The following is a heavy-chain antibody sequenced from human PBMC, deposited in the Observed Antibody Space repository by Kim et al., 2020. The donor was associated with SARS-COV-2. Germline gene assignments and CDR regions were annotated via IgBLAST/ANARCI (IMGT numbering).Heavy chain of an antibody. J-gene: IGHJ4*02. CDR3: AKAELGEMATIWGFDY. D-gene: IGHD5-12*01. CDR2: IWYDGSNK. CDR1: GFTFSSYG. V-gene: IGHV3-33*06. Sequence: GGSLRLSCAASGFTFSSYGMHWVRQAPGKGLEWVAVIWYDGSNKYYADSVKGRFTISRDNSKNTLYLQMNSLRAEDTAVYYCAKAELGEMATIWGFDYWGQGTLVTVSS.